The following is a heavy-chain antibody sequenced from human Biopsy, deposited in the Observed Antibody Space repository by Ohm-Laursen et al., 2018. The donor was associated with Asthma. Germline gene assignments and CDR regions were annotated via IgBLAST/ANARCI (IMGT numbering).Heavy chain of an antibody. J-gene: IGHJ4*02. V-gene: IGHV3-23*01. CDR1: GFAVSRDY. D-gene: IGHD3-22*01. CDR2: ISGSGGST. Sequence: SLRLSCTASGFAVSRDYMFWVRQAPGKGLEWVSVISGSGGSTYYADSVKGRFTISRDNSENTLYLQMHTLRAEDTAVYYCARGDSSNWSHYYFDYWGQGTLVTASS. CDR3: ARGDSSNWSHYYFDY.